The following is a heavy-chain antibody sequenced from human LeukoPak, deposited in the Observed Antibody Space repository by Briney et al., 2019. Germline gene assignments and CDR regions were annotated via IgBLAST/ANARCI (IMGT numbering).Heavy chain of an antibody. CDR3: ARGRLGSSGWYGGFDP. D-gene: IGHD6-19*01. CDR2: MNPNSGNT. Sequence: ASVKVSCKASGYTFTSYDINLVRQATGQGLEWIGWMNPNSGNTGYAQKFQGRVTMTRNTSISTAYMELSSLRSEDTAVYYCARGRLGSSGWYGGFDPWGQGTLVTVSS. J-gene: IGHJ5*02. CDR1: GYTFTSYD. V-gene: IGHV1-8*01.